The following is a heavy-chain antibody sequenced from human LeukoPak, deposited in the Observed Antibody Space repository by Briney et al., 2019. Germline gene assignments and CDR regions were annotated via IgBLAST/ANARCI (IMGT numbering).Heavy chain of an antibody. D-gene: IGHD5-18*01. J-gene: IGHJ4*02. V-gene: IGHV3-23*01. CDR1: GFTFSSYA. Sequence: GGSLRLSCAASGFTFSSYAMSWVRQAPGKGVEWVSSISGSGDSTYYADSVKGRFTISRDNSKNTLYLQMNSLRAEDTAVYYCAKSPDWGYSYGYLSPDYWGKGTLVTVSS. CDR3: AKSPDWGYSYGYLSPDY. CDR2: ISGSGDST.